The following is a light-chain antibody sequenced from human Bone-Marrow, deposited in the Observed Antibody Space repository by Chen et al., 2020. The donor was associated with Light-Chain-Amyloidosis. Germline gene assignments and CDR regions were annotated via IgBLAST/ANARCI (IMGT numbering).Light chain of an antibody. CDR2: EVT. J-gene: IGLJ1*01. CDR1: SSDVGGDNH. CDR3: SSYTITNTLV. V-gene: IGLV2-14*01. Sequence: QSALTQPASLSGSPGQAITLPRTGTSSDVGGDNHGSWYQQHPDKATKLMIYEVTNRPSWVPDRFSGSKSDNTASLTISGLQTEDEADYFCSSYTITNTLVFGSGTRVTVL.